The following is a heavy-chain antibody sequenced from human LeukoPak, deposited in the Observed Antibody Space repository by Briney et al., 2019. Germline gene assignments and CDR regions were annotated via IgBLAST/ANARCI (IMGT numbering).Heavy chain of an antibody. CDR2: ISSSSSTI. D-gene: IGHD3-22*01. CDR3: ARETYYYDSSTYFRATDY. J-gene: IGHJ4*02. CDR1: GFTFSDYY. V-gene: IGHV3-11*04. Sequence: GGSLRLSCAAFGFTFSDYYMSWFRQAPGKGLEWVSYISSSSSTIYYADSVKGRFTISRDNAKNSLYLQMNSLRAEDTAVCYCARETYYYDSSTYFRATDYWGQGTLVTVSS.